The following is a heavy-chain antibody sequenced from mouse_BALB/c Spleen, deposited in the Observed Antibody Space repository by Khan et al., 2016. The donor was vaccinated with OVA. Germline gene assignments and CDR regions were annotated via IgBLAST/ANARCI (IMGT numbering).Heavy chain of an antibody. CDR2: IRSGGDYT. V-gene: IGHV5-6*01. CDR1: GFTFSSYS. D-gene: IGHD4-1*01. Sequence: EVLLVESGGDLVKPGGSLKLSCAASGFTFSSYSMSWVRQTPDKRLEWVASIRSGGDYTYYPDSVKGRFTISRDNAKNTLYLQMIGLETEDTAMYYCADHVTGSFAYWGQGTLGTVSA. J-gene: IGHJ3*01. CDR3: ADHVTGSFAY.